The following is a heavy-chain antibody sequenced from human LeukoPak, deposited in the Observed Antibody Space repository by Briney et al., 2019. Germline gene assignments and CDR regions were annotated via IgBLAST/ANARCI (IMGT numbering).Heavy chain of an antibody. Sequence: GRSLRLSCAASGFTFSSYAMHWVRQAPGKGLEWVAVISYDGSNKYYADSVKGRFTISRDNSKNTLYLQMNSLRAEDTAVYYCARGRGMATTRPLDYWGQGTLVTVS. J-gene: IGHJ4*02. CDR1: GFTFSSYA. CDR2: ISYDGSNK. CDR3: ARGRGMATTRPLDY. V-gene: IGHV3-30-3*01. D-gene: IGHD5-24*01.